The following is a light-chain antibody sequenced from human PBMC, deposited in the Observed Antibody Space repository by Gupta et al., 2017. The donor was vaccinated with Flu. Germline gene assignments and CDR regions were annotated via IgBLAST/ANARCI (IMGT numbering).Light chain of an antibody. J-gene: IGKJ2*03. Sequence: DIQMTQPPSSLSASVGDRVTITCRASQSISRYLNWYQQKPGKAPKLLIYAASRLQSGVPSRFSGSGXGTXFTLTIXRRQPEDFATYYCQQRDSTPSSFGXGTKLEIK. V-gene: IGKV1-39*01. CDR3: QQRDSTPSS. CDR2: AAS. CDR1: QSISRY.